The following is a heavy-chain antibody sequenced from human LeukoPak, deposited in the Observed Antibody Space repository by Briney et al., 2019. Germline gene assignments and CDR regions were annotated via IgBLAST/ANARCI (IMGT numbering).Heavy chain of an antibody. CDR1: GFTFSSYA. Sequence: PGGSLRLSCAASGFTFSSYAMSWVRQAPGKGLEWVSAISGSGGSTHYADSVKGRFTISRDNSKNTLYLQMNSLRAEDTAVYYCAKDVRAAGPNDTFDYWGQGTLVTVSS. CDR3: AKDVRAAGPNDTFDY. CDR2: ISGSGGST. V-gene: IGHV3-23*01. J-gene: IGHJ4*02. D-gene: IGHD6-13*01.